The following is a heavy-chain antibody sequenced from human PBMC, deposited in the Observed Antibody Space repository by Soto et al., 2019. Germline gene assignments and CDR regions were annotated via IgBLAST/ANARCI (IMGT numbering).Heavy chain of an antibody. CDR1: GYTFTGHY. J-gene: IGHJ4*02. CDR2: IGPASGDT. CDR3: GRGRSGQLVVFY. D-gene: IGHD2-15*01. Sequence: QVQLVQSGAEVKKPGASVKVSCKASGYTFTGHYIHWVRQAPGQGPEWMGEIGPASGDTRYAQKFQCRVTMTRDTSITTVYMELNNLSPDDTAVYYCGRGRSGQLVVFYWGQGTPVTVSS. V-gene: IGHV1-2*02.